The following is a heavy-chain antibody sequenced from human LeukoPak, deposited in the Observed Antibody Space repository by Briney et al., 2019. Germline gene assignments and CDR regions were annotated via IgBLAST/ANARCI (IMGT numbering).Heavy chain of an antibody. J-gene: IGHJ4*02. D-gene: IGHD3-22*01. V-gene: IGHV3-23*01. Sequence: GGALRLSCAHSGFSLRSYAISWVRPAPGRGLEWVSAICGSASSTYYADSGKGRFTSARDNSKNTLYLQMNSLRAKDTAVYDCAKDRYVITMIVVRVKDGWSQLTLVTVP. CDR3: AKDRYVITMIVVRVKDG. CDR1: GFSLRSYA. CDR2: ICGSASST.